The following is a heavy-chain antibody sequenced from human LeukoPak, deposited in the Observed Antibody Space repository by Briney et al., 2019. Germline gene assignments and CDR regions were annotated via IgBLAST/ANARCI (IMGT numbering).Heavy chain of an antibody. CDR3: ASWSVANTAMVGPWAFDI. V-gene: IGHV1-18*01. CDR1: GYTFTSYG. D-gene: IGHD5-18*01. J-gene: IGHJ3*02. Sequence: ASVKVSCKASGYTFTSYGISWVRQAPGQGLEWMGWISAYNGNTNYAQKFQGRVTMTRDTSTSTVYMELSSLRSEDTAVYYCASWSVANTAMVGPWAFDIWGQGTMVTVSS. CDR2: ISAYNGNT.